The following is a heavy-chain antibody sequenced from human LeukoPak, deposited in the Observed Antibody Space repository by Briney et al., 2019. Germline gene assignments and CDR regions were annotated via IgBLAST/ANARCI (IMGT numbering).Heavy chain of an antibody. D-gene: IGHD7-27*01. V-gene: IGHV3-30-3*01. J-gene: IGHJ3*02. CDR1: GFTFSNYA. Sequence: GGSLRLSCAASGFTFSNYAMHWVRQAPGKGLEWVAVISYDGTNKYYTDSVEGRFTISRDNSKNTLSLQMNSLRAEDTAVYYCARLRTFWGAFDIWGQGTMVTVSS. CDR3: ARLRTFWGAFDI. CDR2: ISYDGTNK.